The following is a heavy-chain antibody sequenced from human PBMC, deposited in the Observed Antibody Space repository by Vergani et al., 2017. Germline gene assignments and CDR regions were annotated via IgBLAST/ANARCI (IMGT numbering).Heavy chain of an antibody. V-gene: IGHV3-49*03. CDR2: IRSKAYGQST. CDR1: GFTFGYYA. Sequence: EVQLVESGGDLVQPGRSLRLSCTASGFTFGYYAMDWFRQAPGQGLEWVGGIRSKAYGQSTLYAASVTGIFTISRDDSKSIAYLQMNNLQTDDTAMYYCVRDQVTMLRGSDALDIWGQGTMVTVSS. J-gene: IGHJ3*02. D-gene: IGHD3-10*01. CDR3: VRDQVTMLRGSDALDI.